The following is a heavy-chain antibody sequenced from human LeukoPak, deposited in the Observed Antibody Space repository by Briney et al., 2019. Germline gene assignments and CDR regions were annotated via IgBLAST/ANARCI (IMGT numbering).Heavy chain of an antibody. CDR2: IYYSGST. CDR1: GGSVRIGGYC. V-gene: IGHV4-31*03. D-gene: IGHD6-13*01. Sequence: ASETLSLTCTVSGGSVRIGGYCWSWIRRHPGKGLEWIGYIYYSGSTDYNASLKSRVTISVDTSTNQFSLKLSSVTAADTAVDYCARETAAAGIDYWGQGTLVTVSS. J-gene: IGHJ4*02. CDR3: ARETAAAGIDY.